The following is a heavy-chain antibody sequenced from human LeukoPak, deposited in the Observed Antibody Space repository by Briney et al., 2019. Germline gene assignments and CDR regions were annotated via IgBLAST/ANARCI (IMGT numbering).Heavy chain of an antibody. CDR2: ISSNGGST. Sequence: GGSLRLSCAASGFTFSSYAMHWVRQAPGKGLEYVSAISSNGGSTYYANSVKGRFTISRDNSKNTLFLQMGSLRAEDMAVYYCARGGSIAARPIDYWGQGTLSPSPQ. V-gene: IGHV3-64*01. D-gene: IGHD6-6*01. J-gene: IGHJ4*02. CDR3: ARGGSIAARPIDY. CDR1: GFTFSSYA.